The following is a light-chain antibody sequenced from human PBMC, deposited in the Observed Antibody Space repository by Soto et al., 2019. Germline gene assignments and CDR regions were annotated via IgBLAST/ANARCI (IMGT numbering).Light chain of an antibody. CDR1: SSDVGGYNF. V-gene: IGLV2-8*01. CDR2: EVI. Sequence: QSALTQPPSASGSPGQSVTISCAGTSSDVGGYNFVSWYQQHPGKVPKLMIYEVIKRPSGVPDRFSGSNSGNTASLTLSGLHAEDVAEYDCSSYSGSDNFVVFGGGTKVTVL. CDR3: SSYSGSDNFVV. J-gene: IGLJ2*01.